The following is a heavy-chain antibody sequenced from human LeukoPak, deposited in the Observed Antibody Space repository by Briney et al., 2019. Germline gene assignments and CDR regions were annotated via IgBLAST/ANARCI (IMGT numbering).Heavy chain of an antibody. CDR3: TRAAGITGTSRDNWFDP. CDR2: IKGDGIST. V-gene: IGHV3-74*01. CDR1: GFDFSSNW. D-gene: IGHD1/OR15-1a*01. J-gene: IGHJ5*02. Sequence: GGSLRLSCAASGFDFSSNWMHWVRHAPGQGLVWVSRIKGDGISTNYADSVKGRFTISRDIAKNTLYLQMNSLRADDTAVYYCTRAAGITGTSRDNWFDPWGQGTLVIVSS.